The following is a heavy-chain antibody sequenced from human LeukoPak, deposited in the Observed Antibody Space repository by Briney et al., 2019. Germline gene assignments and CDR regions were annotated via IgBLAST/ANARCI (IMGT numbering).Heavy chain of an antibody. CDR2: IQSSGST. V-gene: IGHV4-61*02. CDR3: ARDGPVSYFDY. J-gene: IGHJ4*02. Sequence: PSQTLSLTRTVSGGSISGGYYWSWIRQPAGKGLEWIGRIQSSGSTNYNPSLKSRVTMSVDTSKNEFSLKLSSVTAADTAVYYCARDGPVSYFDYWGQGTLVTVSS. CDR1: GGSISGGYY.